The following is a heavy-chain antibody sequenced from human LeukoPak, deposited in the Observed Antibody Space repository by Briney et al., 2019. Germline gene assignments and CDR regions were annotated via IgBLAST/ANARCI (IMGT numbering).Heavy chain of an antibody. Sequence: GGSLRLSCAASGFTFSSYTMNWVRQAPGKGLEWVANIKQDGSEKYYVDSVKGRFTISRDNAKNSLYLQMNSLGAEDTAVYYCARDTYDSSGYYFDYWGQGTLVTVSS. CDR2: IKQDGSEK. CDR1: GFTFSSYT. CDR3: ARDTYDSSGYYFDY. J-gene: IGHJ4*02. D-gene: IGHD3-22*01. V-gene: IGHV3-7*01.